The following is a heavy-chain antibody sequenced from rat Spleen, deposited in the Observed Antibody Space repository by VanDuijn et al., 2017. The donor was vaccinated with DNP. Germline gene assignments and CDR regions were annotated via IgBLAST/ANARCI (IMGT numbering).Heavy chain of an antibody. V-gene: IGHV5-7*01. CDR2: ITYDGSKT. CDR3: ARHLRRAPGFAY. CDR1: GFTFSDYN. D-gene: IGHD1-11*01. Sequence: EVQLVESGGGLVQSGRSLKVSCAASGFTFSDYNMAWVRQTPKKGLEWVATITYDGSKTYYRDSVKGRFTISRDNAKSTLYLQMDSLRSEDTATYYCARHLRRAPGFAYWGQGTLVTVSS. J-gene: IGHJ3*01.